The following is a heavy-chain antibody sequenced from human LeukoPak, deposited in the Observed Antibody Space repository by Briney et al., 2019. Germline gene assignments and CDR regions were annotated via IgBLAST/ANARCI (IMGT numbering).Heavy chain of an antibody. CDR3: ARGLSGLRYFDWLLIGGYFDY. Sequence: PSEPLSLTCAVYGGSFSGYYWSWIRQPPGKGLEWIGEINHSGSTNYNPSLKSRVTISVDTSKNQFSLKLSSVTAADTAVYYCARGLSGLRYFDWLLIGGYFDYWGQGTLVTVSS. D-gene: IGHD3-9*01. J-gene: IGHJ4*02. V-gene: IGHV4-34*01. CDR1: GGSFSGYY. CDR2: INHSGST.